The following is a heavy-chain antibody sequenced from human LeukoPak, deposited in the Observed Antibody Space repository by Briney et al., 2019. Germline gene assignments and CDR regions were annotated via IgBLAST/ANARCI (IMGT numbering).Heavy chain of an antibody. CDR2: ISGSGGST. J-gene: IGHJ4*02. CDR1: QFTCSIYA. CDR3: AKAAVPSYSSGGQYFDY. Sequence: PGGSLRLSCAASQFTCSIYAMSWVRQAPGKGLEWVSAISGSGGSTPYADSVKGRFTISRDNSKDTMYLQMNSLRAEDTALYYCAKAAVPSYSSGGQYFDYWGQGTLVTVSS. D-gene: IGHD6-19*01. V-gene: IGHV3-23*01.